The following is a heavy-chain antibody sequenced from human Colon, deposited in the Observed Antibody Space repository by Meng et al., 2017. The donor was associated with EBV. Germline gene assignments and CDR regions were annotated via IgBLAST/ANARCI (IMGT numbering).Heavy chain of an antibody. D-gene: IGHD3-10*01. V-gene: IGHV4-34*01. Sequence: QGHLWKWGAGLLKPSETLSRSCAVYGGSFRDYYWTWIRHPPGKGLEWIGEIDHRGNTKYNPSLKSRVTISLDTSKKQFSLKVSSVTAADSAVYYCARRGPSGNFSPWSQGALVTVSS. CDR3: ARRGPSGNFSP. CDR1: GGSFRDYY. CDR2: IDHRGNT. J-gene: IGHJ5*02.